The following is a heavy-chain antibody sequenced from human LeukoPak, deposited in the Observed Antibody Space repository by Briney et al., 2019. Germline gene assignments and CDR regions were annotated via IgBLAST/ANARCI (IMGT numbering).Heavy chain of an antibody. D-gene: IGHD3-16*01. CDR3: ARLAVYYDYVWGSHGHYFDY. Sequence: SETLSLTCAVYGGSFSGYYWSWIRQPPGKGLEWVGEINHSGSTNYNPSLKSRVTISVDTSKNQFSLKLNSVTAADTAVYYCARLAVYYDYVWGSHGHYFDYWGQGTLVTVSS. CDR2: INHSGST. CDR1: GGSFSGYY. J-gene: IGHJ4*02. V-gene: IGHV4-34*01.